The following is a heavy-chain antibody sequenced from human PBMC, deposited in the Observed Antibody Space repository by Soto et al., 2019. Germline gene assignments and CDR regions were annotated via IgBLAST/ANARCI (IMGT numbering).Heavy chain of an antibody. D-gene: IGHD6-19*01. V-gene: IGHV4-59*01. CDR1: GGSISSYY. J-gene: IGHJ1*01. CDR3: ARRVAVAGHFRH. CDR2: IYYRGST. Sequence: QVQLQESGPGLVKPSETLSLTCTVSGGSISSYYWSWIRQPPGKGLEWIGYIYYRGSTNYNPSLTSRVTISVDTSKNQFSLKLSSVTAADTAVYYCARRVAVAGHFRHWGQGTLVTVSS.